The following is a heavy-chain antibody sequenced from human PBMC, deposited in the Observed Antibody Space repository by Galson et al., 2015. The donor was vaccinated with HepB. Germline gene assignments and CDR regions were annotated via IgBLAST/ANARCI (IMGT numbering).Heavy chain of an antibody. V-gene: IGHV7-4-1*02. CDR1: GSTFTSYA. J-gene: IGHJ4*02. CDR3: ARDYHNIVATVNDDY. Sequence: SVTVSCKASGSTFTSYAMHWVRQAPGQGLEWMGWINTNTGNPTYAQGFTGRFVFSLDTSVSTAYLQITSLKAEDTAVYYCARDYHNIVATVNDDYWGQGTLVTVSS. D-gene: IGHD5-12*01. CDR2: INTNTGNP.